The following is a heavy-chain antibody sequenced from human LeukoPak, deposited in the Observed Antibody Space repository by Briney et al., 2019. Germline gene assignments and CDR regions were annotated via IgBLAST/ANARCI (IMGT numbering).Heavy chain of an antibody. D-gene: IGHD3-16*02. Sequence: GGSLRLSCAASGFTFDDYGMSWVRQAPGKGLEWVSGINWNGGSTGYADSVQGRFTISRDNAKNSLYLQMNSLRAEDTALYHCARVYYDYAWGSYRPHYFDYWGQGTLVTVSS. CDR1: GFTFDDYG. CDR2: INWNGGST. J-gene: IGHJ4*02. V-gene: IGHV3-20*01. CDR3: ARVYYDYAWGSYRPHYFDY.